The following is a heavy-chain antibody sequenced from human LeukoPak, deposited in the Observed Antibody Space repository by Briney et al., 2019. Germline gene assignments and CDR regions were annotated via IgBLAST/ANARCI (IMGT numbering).Heavy chain of an antibody. Sequence: GGSLRLSCAASGFTVSSNYMSWVRQAPGKGLEWVAFIRYDGSNKYYADSVKGRFTISRDNSKNTLYLQMNSLRAEDTAVYYCAKDSWDNIVVVPAAPRDYYYYMDVWGKGTTVTVSS. CDR1: GFTVSSNY. V-gene: IGHV3-30*02. D-gene: IGHD2-2*01. CDR3: AKDSWDNIVVVPAAPRDYYYYMDV. J-gene: IGHJ6*03. CDR2: IRYDGSNK.